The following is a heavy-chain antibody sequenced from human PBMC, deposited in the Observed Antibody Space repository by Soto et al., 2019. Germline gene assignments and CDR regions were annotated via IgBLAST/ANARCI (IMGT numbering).Heavy chain of an antibody. Sequence: GGSLRLSCAASGFTFSNYGMNWVRQAPGKGLEWVAVIWYDGSNETYADSVKGRFIISSDTSKNTLYLQMNSLRAEDTAIYYCARQVYTYPFDCWGQGTLVTVSS. D-gene: IGHD2-2*02. CDR2: IWYDGSNE. CDR3: ARQVYTYPFDC. J-gene: IGHJ4*02. CDR1: GFTFSNYG. V-gene: IGHV3-33*08.